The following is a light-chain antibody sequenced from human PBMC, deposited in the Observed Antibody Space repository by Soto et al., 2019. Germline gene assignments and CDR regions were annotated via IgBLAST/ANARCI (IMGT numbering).Light chain of an antibody. CDR1: QSVSSN. CDR2: GAS. V-gene: IGKV3-15*01. CDR3: QQYNNWPPRT. Sequence: EIVMTQSAATLSVSXGERATXSXXXXQSVSSNLAWYQQKPGQAPRLLIYGASTRATGIPARFSGSGSGTEFTLTISSLQSEDFAVYYCQQYNNWPPRTFGQGTKVDIK. J-gene: IGKJ1*01.